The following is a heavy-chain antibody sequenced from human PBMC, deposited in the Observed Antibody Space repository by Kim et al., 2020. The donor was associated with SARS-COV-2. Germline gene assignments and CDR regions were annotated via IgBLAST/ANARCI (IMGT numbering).Heavy chain of an antibody. Sequence: YADSVRGRFTISRDNAKNYLYLQMNSLRAEDTAVYYCARAGVTAMVTTGNWGQGTLVTVSS. D-gene: IGHD5-18*01. J-gene: IGHJ4*02. V-gene: IGHV3-11*05. CDR3: ARAGVTAMVTTGN.